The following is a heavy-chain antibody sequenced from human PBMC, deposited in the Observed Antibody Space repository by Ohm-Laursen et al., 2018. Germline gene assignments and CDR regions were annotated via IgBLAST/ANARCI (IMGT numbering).Heavy chain of an antibody. CDR2: IYYSGST. Sequence: GTLSLTCPVSGGSISSYYWSWIRQPPGKGLEWIGYIYYSGSTNYNPSLRSRVTMSVDTSKNQFSLKLNSLIAADTAVYYCAKVVASTSIDFWGQGILVTVSS. CDR3: AKVVASTSIDF. CDR1: GGSISSYY. V-gene: IGHV4-59*08. J-gene: IGHJ4*02. D-gene: IGHD3-22*01.